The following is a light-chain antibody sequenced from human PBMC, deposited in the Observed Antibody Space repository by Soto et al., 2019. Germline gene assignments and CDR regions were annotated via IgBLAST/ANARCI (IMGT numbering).Light chain of an antibody. Sequence: EIVLTQSPGTQSLSPGERATLSCRASRSVSSRYFAWYQQKPGQAPRLLIYDASSRATGITDKFSGSGSGTDFTLTISRLEPEDFAVYFCHQYGYSPNTFGQGTKLEIK. CDR1: RSVSSRY. J-gene: IGKJ2*01. V-gene: IGKV3-20*01. CDR3: HQYGYSPNT. CDR2: DAS.